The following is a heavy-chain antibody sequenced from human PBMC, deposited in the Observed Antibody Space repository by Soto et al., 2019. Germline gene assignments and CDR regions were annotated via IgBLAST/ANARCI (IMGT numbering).Heavy chain of an antibody. D-gene: IGHD1-26*01. V-gene: IGHV3-30*18. CDR2: ISYDGSHA. J-gene: IGHJ4*02. CDR3: AKERTYSVASGFDY. CDR1: GFTFTTYG. Sequence: QVQLVDSGGGVVQPGRSLRLCCAASGFTFTTYGMHWVRRAPGKGLEWVAVISYDGSHAYYADSVKGRFTISRDNSKNTLYLLINSLRAEDTAVYYCAKERTYSVASGFDYWGRGTLVTVSS.